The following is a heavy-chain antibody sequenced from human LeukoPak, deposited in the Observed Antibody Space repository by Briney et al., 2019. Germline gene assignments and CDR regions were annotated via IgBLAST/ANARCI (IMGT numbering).Heavy chain of an antibody. CDR3: AREVLWFGVFSWFDP. D-gene: IGHD3-10*01. CDR1: GGSITSYY. V-gene: IGHV4-34*01. CDR2: INHSGST. Sequence: SETLSLTCTASGGSITSYYWNWIRQPPGKGLEWIGEINHSGSTNYNPSLKSRVTISVDRSKNQFSLKLSSVTAADTAVYYCAREVLWFGVFSWFDPWGQGTLVTVSS. J-gene: IGHJ5*02.